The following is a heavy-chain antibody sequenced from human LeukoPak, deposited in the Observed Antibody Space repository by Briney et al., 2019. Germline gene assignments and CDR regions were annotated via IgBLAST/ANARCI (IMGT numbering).Heavy chain of an antibody. D-gene: IGHD6-13*01. Sequence: VSVKVSCKASGYTFTSYYMHWVRQAPGQGLEWMGIINPSSGSTSFAQKFQGRVTMTRDTSTSTVYMELSSLRSEDTAVYYCAREAAAGTTSFDCWGQGTLVTVSS. V-gene: IGHV1-46*01. CDR2: INPSSGST. CDR3: AREAAAGTTSFDC. CDR1: GYTFTSYY. J-gene: IGHJ4*02.